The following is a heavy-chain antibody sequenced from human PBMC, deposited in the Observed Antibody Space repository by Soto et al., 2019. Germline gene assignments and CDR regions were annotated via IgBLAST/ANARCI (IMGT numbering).Heavy chain of an antibody. D-gene: IGHD2-21*01. CDR2: ISAYNGNT. V-gene: IGHV1-18*01. CDR3: ARERDGNCHDV. CDR1: GYTFTIYG. Sequence: QVQLVQSGGEVKKPGALVKVSCKASGYTFTIYGISWVRQAPGQGLEWMGWISAYNGNTNYAQKLQGRVTMTTDTSRSTADMELRILRSDDAAVYYCARERDGNCHDVWCQGTLVTDSS. J-gene: IGHJ4*02.